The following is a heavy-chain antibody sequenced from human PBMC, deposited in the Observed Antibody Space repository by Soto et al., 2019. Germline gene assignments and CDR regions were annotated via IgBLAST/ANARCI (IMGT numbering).Heavy chain of an antibody. V-gene: IGHV3-74*01. Sequence: PGGSLRLSCAASGFTFSSCWMHWVRQAPGKGLEWVSRINSDRSSTSYADYVKGRFTISRDNAKNKLYLQMNSLRAEDTAVFYCARRNSPQGGYYYGMDVWGQGTTVTVSS. CDR2: INSDRSST. J-gene: IGHJ6*02. D-gene: IGHD1-26*01. CDR3: ARRNSPQGGYYYGMDV. CDR1: GFTFSSCW.